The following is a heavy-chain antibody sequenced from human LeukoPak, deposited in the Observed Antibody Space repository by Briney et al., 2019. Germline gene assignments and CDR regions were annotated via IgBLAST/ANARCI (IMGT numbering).Heavy chain of an antibody. J-gene: IGHJ6*03. D-gene: IGHD6-13*01. V-gene: IGHV3-30*03. CDR2: ISYDGSNK. Sequence: PGGSLRLSCAASGFTFRSYGMHWVRQAPGKGLEWVVVISYDGSNKYYVDSVKGRFTISRDNAKNSLYLQMISLRAEDTAVYYCARETGIAAASYYYYFYMDVWGKGTTVTISS. CDR1: GFTFRSYG. CDR3: ARETGIAAASYYYYFYMDV.